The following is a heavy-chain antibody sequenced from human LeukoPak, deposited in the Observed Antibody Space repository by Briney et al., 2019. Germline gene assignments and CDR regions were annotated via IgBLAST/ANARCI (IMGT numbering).Heavy chain of an antibody. V-gene: IGHV3-74*01. D-gene: IGHD3-3*01. CDR3: ARVYYASWSGQPLSQHWLDP. J-gene: IGHJ5*02. CDR1: GFTFSSYW. CDR2: INSDGSST. Sequence: GGSLRLSCAASGFTFSSYWMHWVRQAPGKGLVWVSRINSDGSSTRYADSVKGRFTISRDNTKNTLYLQMNGLRVEDTAIYYCARVYYASWSGQPLSQHWLDPWGQGTLVTVSS.